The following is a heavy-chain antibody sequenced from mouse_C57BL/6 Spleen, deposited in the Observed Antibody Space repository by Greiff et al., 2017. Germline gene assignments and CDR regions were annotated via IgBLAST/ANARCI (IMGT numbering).Heavy chain of an antibody. V-gene: IGHV1-64*01. D-gene: IGHD2-3*01. CDR3: ARTGDGYYPYAMDY. Sequence: VKLQQPGAELVKPGASVKLSCKASGYTFTSYWMHWVKQRPGQGLEWIGMIHPNSGSTNYNEKFKSKATLTVDKSSSTAYMQLSSLTSEDSAVYYCARTGDGYYPYAMDYWGQGTSVTVSS. J-gene: IGHJ4*01. CDR1: GYTFTSYW. CDR2: IHPNSGST.